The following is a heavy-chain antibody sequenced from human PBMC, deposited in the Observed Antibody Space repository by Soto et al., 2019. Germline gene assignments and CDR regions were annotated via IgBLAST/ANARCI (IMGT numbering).Heavy chain of an antibody. Sequence: EVQVVESGGGLVQPGGSLRLSCSASGFPFSNSVMHWVRQAPGRGLEDLSAISSNGVSTYYADSVKGRFTISRDNSKNKLYLQLSSLRPEDTAIYYCMTVDTTMTEGRYFGYWGQGTLVTVSS. CDR1: GFPFSNSV. J-gene: IGHJ4*02. CDR2: ISSNGVST. D-gene: IGHD5-18*01. V-gene: IGHV3-64D*06. CDR3: MTVDTTMTEGRYFGY.